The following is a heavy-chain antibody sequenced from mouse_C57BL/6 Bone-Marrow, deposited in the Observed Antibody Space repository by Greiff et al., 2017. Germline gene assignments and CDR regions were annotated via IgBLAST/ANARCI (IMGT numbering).Heavy chain of an antibody. CDR3: TRRVFITTVVATDWYFDV. Sequence: QVQLQQSGAELVRPGASVTLSCKASGYTFTDYEMRWVKQTPVHGLEWIGAIDPETGGTAYNQKFKGKAILTADKSSSTAYMELRSLTSEDSAVYYCTRRVFITTVVATDWYFDVWGTGTTVTVSS. CDR1: GYTFTDYE. CDR2: IDPETGGT. V-gene: IGHV1-15*01. D-gene: IGHD1-1*01. J-gene: IGHJ1*03.